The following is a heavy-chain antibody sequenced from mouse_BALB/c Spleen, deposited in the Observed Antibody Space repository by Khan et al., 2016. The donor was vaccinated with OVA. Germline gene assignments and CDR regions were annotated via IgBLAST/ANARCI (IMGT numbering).Heavy chain of an antibody. V-gene: IGHV5-6-4*01. Sequence: DVQLVESGGGFVKPGGSLKLSCAASGFTFSSYTMSWVRQTPEKRLEWVATISSGGSYTYYPDSVKGRFTISRDNAKNTLYLQMTSLKSEDTAMYYCTRGEGYYGNPYAMDYWGQGTPVTVSS. J-gene: IGHJ4*01. CDR2: ISSGGSYT. CDR1: GFTFSSYT. CDR3: TRGEGYYGNPYAMDY. D-gene: IGHD2-1*01.